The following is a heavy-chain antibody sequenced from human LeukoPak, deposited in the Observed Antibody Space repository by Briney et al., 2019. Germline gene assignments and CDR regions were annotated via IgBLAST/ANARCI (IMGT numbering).Heavy chain of an antibody. D-gene: IGHD1-26*01. Sequence: ASVKVSCKASGYIFTSYDINWVRQATGQGLEWMGWMNPNSGNTGYAQKFQGRVTMTRNTSISTAYMELSSLRSEDTAAYYCARGLRVGATKRRTYYFDYWGQGTLVTVSS. CDR3: ARGLRVGATKRRTYYFDY. V-gene: IGHV1-8*01. CDR2: MNPNSGNT. J-gene: IGHJ4*02. CDR1: GYIFTSYD.